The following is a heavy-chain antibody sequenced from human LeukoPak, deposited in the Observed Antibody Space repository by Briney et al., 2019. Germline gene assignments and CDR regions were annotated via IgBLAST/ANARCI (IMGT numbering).Heavy chain of an antibody. Sequence: SETLSLTCTVSGGSISSYYWSWIRQPPGKGLEWIGYIYYSGSTNCNPSLKSRVTISVDTSKNQFSLKLSSVTAADTAVYYCARGLRLGELSDEYYFDYWGQGTLVTVSS. J-gene: IGHJ4*02. CDR3: ARGLRLGELSDEYYFDY. V-gene: IGHV4-59*01. CDR1: GGSISSYY. CDR2: IYYSGST. D-gene: IGHD3-16*02.